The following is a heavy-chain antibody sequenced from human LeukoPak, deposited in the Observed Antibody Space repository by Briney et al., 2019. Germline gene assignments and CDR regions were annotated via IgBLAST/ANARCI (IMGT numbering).Heavy chain of an antibody. CDR2: IWYDGSNK. Sequence: GRSLRLSCAASGFTFSSYGMHWVRQAPGKGLEWVAVIWYDGSNKYYADSVKGRFTISRDNSKNTLYLQMNSLRAEDTAVYYCAKSGSSGWYAPYYFDYWGQGTLATVSS. D-gene: IGHD6-19*01. CDR3: AKSGSSGWYAPYYFDY. CDR1: GFTFSSYG. J-gene: IGHJ4*02. V-gene: IGHV3-33*06.